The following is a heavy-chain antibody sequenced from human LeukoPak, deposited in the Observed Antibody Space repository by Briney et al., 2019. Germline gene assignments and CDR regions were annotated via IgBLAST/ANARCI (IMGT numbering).Heavy chain of an antibody. V-gene: IGHV4-4*02. CDR2: IYHSGST. Sequence: SETLSLTCAVSGGSISSSNWWSWVRQPPGKGLEWIGEIYHSGSTNYNPSLKSRVTISVDKSKNQFSLKLSSVTAADTAVYYCARGSRIAARQLGRYYFDYWGQGTLVTVSS. CDR1: GGSISSSNW. CDR3: ARGSRIAARQLGRYYFDY. J-gene: IGHJ4*02. D-gene: IGHD6-6*01.